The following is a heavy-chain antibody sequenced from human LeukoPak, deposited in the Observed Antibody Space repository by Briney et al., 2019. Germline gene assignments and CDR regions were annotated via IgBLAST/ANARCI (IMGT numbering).Heavy chain of an antibody. D-gene: IGHD3-10*01. CDR2: INHSGST. V-gene: IGHV4-34*01. J-gene: IGHJ4*02. CDR3: ARQRRYYYGSGSYPFAFDY. Sequence: KPSETLSLTCAVYGGSFSGYYWSWIRQPPGKGLEWIGEINHSGSTNYNPSLKSRVTISVDTSKNQFSLKLSSVTAADTAVYYCARQRRYYYGSGSYPFAFDYWGQGTLVTVSS. CDR1: GGSFSGYY.